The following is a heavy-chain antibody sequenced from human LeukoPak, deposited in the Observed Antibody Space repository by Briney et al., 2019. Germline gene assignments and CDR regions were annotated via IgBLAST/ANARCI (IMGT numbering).Heavy chain of an antibody. D-gene: IGHD2-2*01. CDR1: GFTFSSYA. J-gene: IGHJ5*02. CDR2: ISSNGGST. Sequence: GGSLRLSCAASGFTFSSYAMHWVRQAPGKGLEYVSAISSNGGSTYYANSVKGRFTISRDSSKNTLYLQMGSLRAEDMAVYYCARVGGYCSSTSCPYNWFDPWGQGTLVTVSS. V-gene: IGHV3-64*01. CDR3: ARVGGYCSSTSCPYNWFDP.